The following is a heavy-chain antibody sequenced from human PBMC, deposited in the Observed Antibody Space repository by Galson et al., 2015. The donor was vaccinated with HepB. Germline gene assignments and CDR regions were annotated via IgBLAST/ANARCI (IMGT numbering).Heavy chain of an antibody. V-gene: IGHV1-18*04. CDR2: ISAYNGNT. D-gene: IGHD1-1*01. CDR1: GYTFTSYG. J-gene: IGHJ5*02. CDR3: ARDLLRRYNWNDVVVGWFDP. Sequence: SVKVSCKASGYTFTSYGISWVRQAPGQGLEWMGWISAYNGNTNYAQKLQGRVTMTTDTSTSTAYMELRSLRSDDTAVYYCARDLLRRYNWNDVVVGWFDPWGQGTLVTVSS.